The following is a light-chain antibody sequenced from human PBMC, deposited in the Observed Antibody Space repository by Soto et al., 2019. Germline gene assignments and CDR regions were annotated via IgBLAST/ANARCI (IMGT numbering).Light chain of an antibody. CDR2: EVS. CDR3: QQYNKWPLT. Sequence: EIVMTQSPATLSVSPGERATLSCWASQSVSSNLAWYQQNPGQAPRLLIYEVSTRATGIPARFSGSGSGTEFTLTISSLQSEDFTVYYCQQYNKWPLTFGQGIKLEIK. V-gene: IGKV3-15*01. J-gene: IGKJ2*01. CDR1: QSVSSN.